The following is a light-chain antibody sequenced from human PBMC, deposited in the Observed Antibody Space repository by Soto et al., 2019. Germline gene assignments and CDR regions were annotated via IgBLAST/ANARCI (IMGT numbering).Light chain of an antibody. V-gene: IGKV3-20*01. J-gene: IGKJ1*01. Sequence: EIVLTQSPGTLSLSPGERATLSCRASQSVSGSYLAWYQQKPGQAPRLLIYGASSRATGIPDRFSGSGSGTYFTLTISRLEPEDFAVYYCQQYDSSRTFGQGTKVEIK. CDR1: QSVSGSY. CDR3: QQYDSSRT. CDR2: GAS.